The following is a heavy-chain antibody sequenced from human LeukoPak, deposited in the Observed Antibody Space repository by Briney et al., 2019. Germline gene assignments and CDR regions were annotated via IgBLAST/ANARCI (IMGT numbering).Heavy chain of an antibody. CDR3: TTVGRRSTSCYADY. V-gene: IGHV3-15*01. CDR1: GFTFSNAW. Sequence: GGSLRLSCAASGFTFSNAWMTWVRQAPGRGLEWVGHIKSKTDGGTTDYAAPVKGRFTISRDDSKNTLYLQMNSLKTEDTAVYYCTTVGRRSTSCYADYWGQGTLVTVSS. J-gene: IGHJ4*02. CDR2: IKSKTDGGTT. D-gene: IGHD2-2*01.